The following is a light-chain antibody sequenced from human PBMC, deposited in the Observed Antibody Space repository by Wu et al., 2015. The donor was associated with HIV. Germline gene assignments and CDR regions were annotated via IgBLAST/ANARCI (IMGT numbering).Light chain of an antibody. CDR1: QSVSSN. J-gene: IGKJ4*01. V-gene: IGKV3-15*01. CDR2: GAS. CDR3: QQYNDWPLN. Sequence: EIVMTQSPATLSVSPGERVTLSCRASQSVSSNLAWYQQKPGQAPRLLIYGASTRATGIPATFSGSGSGTEFTLTISSLQSEDFAVYYCQQYNDWPLNFGGGTKVQIK.